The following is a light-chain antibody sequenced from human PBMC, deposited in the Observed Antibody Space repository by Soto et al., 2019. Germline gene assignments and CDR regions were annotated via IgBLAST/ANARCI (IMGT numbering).Light chain of an antibody. CDR2: RNN. CDR3: AAWDDSLSGRVV. V-gene: IGLV1-47*01. CDR1: SSNIGSNY. Sequence: QSVLTQPPSASGTPGQRVTISCSGSSSNIGSNYVYWYQQLPGTAPKLLIYRNNQRLSGVPDRFSGSKSGTSASLAISGLRSEDESDYYCAAWDDSLSGRVVFGGGTPLTVL. J-gene: IGLJ2*01.